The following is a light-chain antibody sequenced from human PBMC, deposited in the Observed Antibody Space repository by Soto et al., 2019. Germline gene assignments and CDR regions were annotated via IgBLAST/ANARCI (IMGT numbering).Light chain of an antibody. V-gene: IGLV2-14*01. CDR1: SSDVGGYNY. J-gene: IGLJ1*01. CDR2: EVS. CDR3: SSYTSDRGV. Sequence: QSALTQPASVSGSPGQSITISCTGTSSDVGGYNYVSWYQQHPGKAPKLMIYEVSNRPSGVSNRFSGSKSGNTASLTISGLQAQDEADYYCSSYTSDRGVFGTGTKRTVL.